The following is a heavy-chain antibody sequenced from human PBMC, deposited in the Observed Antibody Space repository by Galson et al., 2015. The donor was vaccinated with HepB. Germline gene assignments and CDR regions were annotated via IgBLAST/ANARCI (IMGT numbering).Heavy chain of an antibody. D-gene: IGHD3-22*01. CDR1: GFTFSSYG. CDR2: IWYDGSNK. Sequence: SLRLSCAASGFTFSSYGMHWVRQAPGKGLEWVAVIWYDGSNKYYADSVKGRFTISRDNSKNTLYLQMNSLRAEDTAVYYCAKDQSDSSGYYYRPFDYWGQGTLVTVSS. V-gene: IGHV3-33*06. CDR3: AKDQSDSSGYYYRPFDY. J-gene: IGHJ4*02.